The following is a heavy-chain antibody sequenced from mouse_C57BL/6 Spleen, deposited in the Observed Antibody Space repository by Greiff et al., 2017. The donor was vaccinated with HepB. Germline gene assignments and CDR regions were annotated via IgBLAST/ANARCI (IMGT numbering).Heavy chain of an antibody. D-gene: IGHD2-1*01. Sequence: QVQLQQSGAELARPGASVKMSCKASGYTFTSYTMHWVKQRPGQGLEWIGYINPSSGYTKYNQKFKDKATLTADKSSSTAYMQLSSLTSEDSAVYYYARDYGNYEAMDYWGQGTSVTVSS. V-gene: IGHV1-4*01. J-gene: IGHJ4*01. CDR1: GYTFTSYT. CDR2: INPSSGYT. CDR3: ARDYGNYEAMDY.